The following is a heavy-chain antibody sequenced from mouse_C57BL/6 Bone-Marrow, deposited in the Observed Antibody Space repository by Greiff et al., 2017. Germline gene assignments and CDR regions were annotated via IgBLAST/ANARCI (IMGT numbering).Heavy chain of an antibody. V-gene: IGHV14-4*01. D-gene: IGHD2-3*01. J-gene: IGHJ2*01. CDR1: GFNIKDDY. Sequence: EVKLMESGAELVRPGASVKLSCTASGFNIKDDYMHWVKQRPEQGLEWIGWIDPENGDTEYASKFQGKATITADTSSNTAYLQLSSLTSEDTAVYYCTTGYEDFDYWGQGTTLTVSS. CDR2: IDPENGDT. CDR3: TTGYEDFDY.